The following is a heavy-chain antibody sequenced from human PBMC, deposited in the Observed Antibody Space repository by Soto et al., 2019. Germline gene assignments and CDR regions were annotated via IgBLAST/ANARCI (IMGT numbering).Heavy chain of an antibody. D-gene: IGHD3-10*01. J-gene: IGHJ4*02. CDR2: VNPILSMS. Sequence: QVQLVQSGAEVKRPGSSVKVSCKASGDTFSFYSINWVRQAPGLGLEWMGRVNPILSMSNYAQRFKGRVTMTADKSTSTASMELSGLRSEDTAMYYCANSDGSGYRAFDYWGQGALVTVSS. V-gene: IGHV1-69*04. CDR1: GDTFSFYS. CDR3: ANSDGSGYRAFDY.